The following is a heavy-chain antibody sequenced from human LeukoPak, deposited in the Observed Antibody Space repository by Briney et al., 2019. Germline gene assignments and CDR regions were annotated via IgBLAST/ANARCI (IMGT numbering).Heavy chain of an antibody. Sequence: GGSLRLSCAASGFTFSSYAMSWVRQAPGKGLEWVSAISGSGGSTYYADSVKGRFTISRDNSKNTLYLQMNSLRAEDTAVYYCAKDLLRYSSASVGYFQHWGQGTLVTVSS. J-gene: IGHJ1*01. D-gene: IGHD6-19*01. CDR3: AKDLLRYSSASVGYFQH. V-gene: IGHV3-23*01. CDR1: GFTFSSYA. CDR2: ISGSGGST.